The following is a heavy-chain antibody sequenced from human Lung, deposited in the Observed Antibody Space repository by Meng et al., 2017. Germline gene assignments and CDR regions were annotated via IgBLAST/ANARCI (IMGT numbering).Heavy chain of an antibody. Sequence: QAQPQQWGPGPLKPSETLLLTCVVSGWSFSDYYWSWIRQPPGKGLEWIGEINHSGSTNYNPSLESRATISVDTSQNNLSLKLSSVTAADSAVYYCARGPTTMAHDFDYWGQGTLVTVSS. D-gene: IGHD4-11*01. J-gene: IGHJ4*02. CDR3: ARGPTTMAHDFDY. CDR2: INHSGST. CDR1: GWSFSDYY. V-gene: IGHV4-34*01.